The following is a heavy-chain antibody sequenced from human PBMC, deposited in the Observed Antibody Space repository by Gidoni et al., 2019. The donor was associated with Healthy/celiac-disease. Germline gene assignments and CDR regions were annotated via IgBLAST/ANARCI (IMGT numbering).Heavy chain of an antibody. J-gene: IGHJ3*02. CDR3: AKDSRQQLHPDAFDI. CDR1: RFTFSSYG. V-gene: IGHV3-30*18. CDR2: IAYDGSNK. Sequence: QVQLVASGGGVVQPARCLRLSCAASRFTFSSYGRHCVRQAPGKGLGWVAVIAYDGSNKYYADSEKGRVTISRDNSKNTLYLQMNSLRAEDTAVYYCAKDSRQQLHPDAFDIWGQGTMVTVSS. D-gene: IGHD6-13*01.